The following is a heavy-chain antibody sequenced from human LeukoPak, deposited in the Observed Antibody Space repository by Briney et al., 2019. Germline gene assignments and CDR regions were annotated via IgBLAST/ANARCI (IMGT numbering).Heavy chain of an antibody. J-gene: IGHJ4*02. CDR1: GFTFSSYS. Sequence: GGSLRLSCAASGFTFSSYSMNWVRQAPGKGLGWVSPISSSSSYIYYADSVKGRFTISRDNAKNSLYLQMNSLRAEDTAVYYCARDRGDGQQLFDYWGQGTLVTVSS. D-gene: IGHD6-13*01. CDR3: ARDRGDGQQLFDY. V-gene: IGHV3-21*01. CDR2: ISSSSSYI.